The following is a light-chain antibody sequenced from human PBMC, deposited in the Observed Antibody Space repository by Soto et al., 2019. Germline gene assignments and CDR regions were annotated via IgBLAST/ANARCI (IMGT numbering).Light chain of an antibody. CDR3: SSYAGSNKGV. J-gene: IGLJ3*02. CDR2: EVS. CDR1: SSDVGGYNY. V-gene: IGLV2-8*01. Sequence: QSALTQPPSASGSPGQSVTISCTGTSSDVGGYNYVSWYQQHPGKAPKLMIYEVSKRHSGVPDRFSGSKSGNTASLTVSGLQGEDEADYYCSSYAGSNKGVFGGGTQLTVL.